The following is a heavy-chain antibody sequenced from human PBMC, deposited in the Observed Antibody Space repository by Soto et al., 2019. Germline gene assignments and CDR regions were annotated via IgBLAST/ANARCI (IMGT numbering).Heavy chain of an antibody. D-gene: IGHD2-21*01. J-gene: IGHJ4*02. V-gene: IGHV3-49*03. Sequence: GGSLRLSCTASGFTFGDYPMSWFRQAPGKGLEWVGFIRSKAYGGTTEYAASVKGRFTISRDDSKSIAYLQMNSLKTEDTAVYYCARAGIRTSFDYWGQGTLVTVSS. CDR3: ARAGIRTSFDY. CDR2: IRSKAYGGTT. CDR1: GFTFGDYP.